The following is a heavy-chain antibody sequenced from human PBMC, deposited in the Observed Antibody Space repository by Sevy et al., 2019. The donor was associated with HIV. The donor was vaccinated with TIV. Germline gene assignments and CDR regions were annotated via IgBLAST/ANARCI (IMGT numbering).Heavy chain of an antibody. V-gene: IGHV3-30*18. D-gene: IGHD3-10*01. CDR3: AKDREGQTVRGEYHYGMDV. J-gene: IGHJ6*02. CDR2: ISYDGSTK. Sequence: GGSLRLSCGASGFIFSSYGMHWVRQAPGKGLEWVAVISYDGSTKYYADSVKGRFTISRDNSKNTLYMEMNRLRAEDTALDYCAKDREGQTVRGEYHYGMDVWGQGTTVTVSS. CDR1: GFIFSSYG.